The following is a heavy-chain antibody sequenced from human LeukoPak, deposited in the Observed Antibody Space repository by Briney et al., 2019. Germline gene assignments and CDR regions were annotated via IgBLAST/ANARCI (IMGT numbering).Heavy chain of an antibody. CDR1: GYTFTSYA. Sequence: ASVKVSCKASGYTFTSYAMNWVRQAPGQGLEWMGWINTSTGNPTYAQGFTGRFVFSLDTSVSTAYLQISSLKAEDTAVYYCARLYYGSGSHVLDWYFDLWGRGTLVTVSS. D-gene: IGHD3-10*01. CDR3: ARLYYGSGSHVLDWYFDL. V-gene: IGHV7-4-1*02. J-gene: IGHJ2*01. CDR2: INTSTGNP.